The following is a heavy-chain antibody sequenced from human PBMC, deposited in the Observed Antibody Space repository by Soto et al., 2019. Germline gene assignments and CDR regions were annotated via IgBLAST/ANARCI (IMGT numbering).Heavy chain of an antibody. Sequence: PSETLSLTCTVSGGSISSSSYYWGWIRQPPGKGLEWIGSIYYSGSTYYNPSLKSRVTISVDTSKNQFSLKLSSVTAADTAVYYCARGERITIFGVVIAPCYMDVWGKGTTVTVSS. CDR1: GGSISSSSYY. D-gene: IGHD3-3*01. CDR2: IYYSGST. J-gene: IGHJ6*03. CDR3: ARGERITIFGVVIAPCYMDV. V-gene: IGHV4-39*01.